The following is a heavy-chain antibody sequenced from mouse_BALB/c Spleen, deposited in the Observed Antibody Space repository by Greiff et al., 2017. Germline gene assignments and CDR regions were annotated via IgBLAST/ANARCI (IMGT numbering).Heavy chain of an antibody. CDR2: IDPANGNT. V-gene: IGHV14-3*02. J-gene: IGHJ2*01. CDR1: GFNIKDTY. Sequence: EVQLQESGAELVKPGASVKLSCTASGFNIKDTYMHWVKQRPEQGLEWIGRIDPANGNTKYDPKFQGKATITADTSSNTAYLQLSSLTSEDTAVYYCVPITTVVAKRFDYWGQGTTLTVSS. CDR3: VPITTVVAKRFDY. D-gene: IGHD1-1*01.